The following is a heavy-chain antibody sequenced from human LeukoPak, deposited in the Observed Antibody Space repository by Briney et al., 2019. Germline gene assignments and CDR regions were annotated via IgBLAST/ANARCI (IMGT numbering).Heavy chain of an antibody. J-gene: IGHJ6*03. CDR1: GGSFSGYY. D-gene: IGHD3-16*01. Sequence: SETLSLTCAVYGGSFSGYYWSWIRQPPGKGLEWIGEINHSGSTNYNPSLKRRVTISVATSKSQFSRRLSSVTAAHTAVYYCARVASANVPPEAPRPPATRLNYYYYYMGVWGKGTTVTVSS. CDR2: INHSGST. CDR3: ARVASANVPPEAPRPPATRLNYYYYYMGV. V-gene: IGHV4-34*01.